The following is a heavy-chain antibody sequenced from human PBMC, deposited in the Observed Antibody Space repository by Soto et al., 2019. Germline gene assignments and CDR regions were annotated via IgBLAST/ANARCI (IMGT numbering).Heavy chain of an antibody. V-gene: IGHV1-8*01. CDR3: ARGPTYDFWSGFSYYMDV. D-gene: IGHD3-3*01. J-gene: IGHJ6*03. Sequence: ASVKVSCKASGYTFTSYDINWVRQATGQGLEWMGWMNPNSGNTGYAQKFQGRVTMTRNTSISTAYMELSSLRSEDTAVYYCARGPTYDFWSGFSYYMDVWGKGTTVTVS. CDR2: MNPNSGNT. CDR1: GYTFTSYD.